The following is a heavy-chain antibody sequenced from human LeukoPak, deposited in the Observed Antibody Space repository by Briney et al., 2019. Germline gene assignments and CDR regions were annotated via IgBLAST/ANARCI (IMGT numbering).Heavy chain of an antibody. CDR3: ATDITMVRGVIS. Sequence: GASVKVSCKDSGYTLTGLSMHWVRHAPGKGLEWMGGFDPADGETIYAQKFQGRVTMTEDTSTVTAYMELSSLRSEGTAVYYCATDITMVRGVISWGQGTLVTVSS. CDR1: GYTLTGLS. D-gene: IGHD3-10*01. CDR2: FDPADGET. V-gene: IGHV1-24*01. J-gene: IGHJ4*02.